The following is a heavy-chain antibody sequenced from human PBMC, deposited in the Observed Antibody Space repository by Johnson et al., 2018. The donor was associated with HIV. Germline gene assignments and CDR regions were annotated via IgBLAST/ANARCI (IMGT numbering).Heavy chain of an antibody. V-gene: IGHV3-30*02. CDR1: GFTFSNYG. Sequence: QVQLVESGGGVVQPGGSLRLSCEVSGFTFSNYGMHWVRQAPGKGLEWVAFIRYDGSNEYYADSVKGRFTISRAHSKNTLDLQMNSLRAEDTAVYYCARGGVQFLEWLFTDQYGFDIWGQGTMVTVSS. CDR3: ARGGVQFLEWLFTDQYGFDI. D-gene: IGHD3-3*01. CDR2: IRYDGSNE. J-gene: IGHJ3*02.